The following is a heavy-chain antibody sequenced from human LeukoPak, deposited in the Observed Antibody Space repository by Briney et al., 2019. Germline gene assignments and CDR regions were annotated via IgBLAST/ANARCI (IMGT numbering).Heavy chain of an antibody. D-gene: IGHD3-9*01. V-gene: IGHV3-21*01. CDR1: GFTFISYN. J-gene: IGHJ4*02. Sequence: GGSLRLSCAASGFTFISYNMNWVRQAPGRGLEWVSSISSSSSYIYYADSVKGRFTISRDNAKNSLYLQMNSLRAEDTAVYYCAAGRAGHFDWLYRTYYFDYWGQGTRVTVSS. CDR3: AAGRAGHFDWLYRTYYFDY. CDR2: ISSSSSYI.